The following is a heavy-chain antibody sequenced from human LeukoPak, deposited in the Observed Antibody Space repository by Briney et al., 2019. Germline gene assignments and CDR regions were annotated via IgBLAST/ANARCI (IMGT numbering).Heavy chain of an antibody. Sequence: SVKVSCTASGGTFSSYAISWVRQAPGQGREWMGGIIPIFGTANYAQKFQGRVTITADESTSTAYMELSSLRSEDTAVYYCARAYYYDSSRGDYWGQGTLVTVSS. CDR2: IIPIFGTA. J-gene: IGHJ4*02. V-gene: IGHV1-69*13. CDR1: GGTFSSYA. D-gene: IGHD3-22*01. CDR3: ARAYYYDSSRGDY.